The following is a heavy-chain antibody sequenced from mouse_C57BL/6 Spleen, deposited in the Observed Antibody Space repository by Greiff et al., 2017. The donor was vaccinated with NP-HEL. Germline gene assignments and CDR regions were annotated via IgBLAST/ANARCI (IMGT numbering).Heavy chain of an antibody. V-gene: IGHV1-61*01. CDR2: IYPSDSET. Sequence: QVQLQQPGAELVRPGSSVKLSCKASGYTFTSYWMDWVKQRPGQGLEWIGNIYPSDSETHYNQKFKDKATLTVDKSSSTAYMQLSSLTSEDSAVYYCAREDYAVYFDYWGQGTTLTVSS. CDR3: AREDYAVYFDY. D-gene: IGHD2-4*01. J-gene: IGHJ2*01. CDR1: GYTFTSYW.